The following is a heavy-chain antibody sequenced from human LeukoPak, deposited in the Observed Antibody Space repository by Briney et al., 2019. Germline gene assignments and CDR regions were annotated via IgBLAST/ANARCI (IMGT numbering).Heavy chain of an antibody. CDR2: IYPGDSDT. Sequence: GASLQISCKGSGSIFTSYWIGWGRRVAGKGLEWMGIIYPGDSDTRYSPSFQGQVPISADKSISTAYLQWSSLKASDTAMYYCARSGTYRGYFDYWGQGTLVTVSS. CDR3: ARSGTYRGYFDY. V-gene: IGHV5-51*01. CDR1: GSIFTSYW. J-gene: IGHJ4*02. D-gene: IGHD3-16*02.